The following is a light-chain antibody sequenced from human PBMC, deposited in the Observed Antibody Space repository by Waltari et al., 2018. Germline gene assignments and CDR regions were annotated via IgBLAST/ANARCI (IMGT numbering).Light chain of an antibody. CDR2: AAS. V-gene: IGKV1-9*01. CDR1: QDISSY. CDR3: QQLHSYPRT. J-gene: IGKJ1*01. Sequence: DIQLTQSPSFLSASVGDRVTLTCRASQDISSYLAWYQQKPGKAPKLLIYAASSLQSGVPPRFSGSGSGSEFSLTLSSLQPEDIATYYCQQLHSYPRTFGQGTRVEIK.